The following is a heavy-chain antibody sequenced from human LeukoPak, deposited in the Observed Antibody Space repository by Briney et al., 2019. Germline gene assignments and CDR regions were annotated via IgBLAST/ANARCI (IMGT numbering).Heavy chain of an antibody. CDR1: GFTFSSYW. V-gene: IGHV3-7*01. Sequence: PGGSLRLSCAASGFTFSSYWINWVRQAPGKGLEWVAGIKPDGSESFYVDSVLGRFTISRDNAKNSLYLQMNSLRAEDTALYYCIVALKGDWGQGTLVTVSS. CDR3: IVALKGD. J-gene: IGHJ4*02. D-gene: IGHD1-26*01. CDR2: IKPDGSES.